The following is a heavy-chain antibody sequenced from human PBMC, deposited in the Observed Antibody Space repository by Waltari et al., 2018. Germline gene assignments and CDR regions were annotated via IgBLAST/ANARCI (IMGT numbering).Heavy chain of an antibody. Sequence: QVQLQESGPGLVKPSETLSLTCTVSGGSISSYYWSWIRQPPGKGLEWIGYIYYSGSTNYNPSLKSRVTISVDTSKNQFSLKLSSVTAADTAVYYCARDLWFGESADAFDIWGQGTMVTVSS. J-gene: IGHJ3*02. D-gene: IGHD3-10*01. CDR1: GGSISSYY. CDR3: ARDLWFGESADAFDI. CDR2: IYYSGST. V-gene: IGHV4-59*01.